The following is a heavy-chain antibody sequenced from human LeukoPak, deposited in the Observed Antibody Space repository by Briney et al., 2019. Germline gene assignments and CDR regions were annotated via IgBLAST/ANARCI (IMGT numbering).Heavy chain of an antibody. D-gene: IGHD6-13*01. CDR2: IKQDGSEQ. J-gene: IGHJ4*02. CDR1: GFIFSGFW. V-gene: IGHV3-7*01. CDR3: ARDGFVGAADY. Sequence: GGSLRLSCAASGFIFSGFWMNLVRQAPGKGPGWVANIKQDGSEQHYVDSVRGRFTISRDNAKNSLYLQMNSLRVEDTAVYYCARDGFVGAADYWGQGTLVTVSS.